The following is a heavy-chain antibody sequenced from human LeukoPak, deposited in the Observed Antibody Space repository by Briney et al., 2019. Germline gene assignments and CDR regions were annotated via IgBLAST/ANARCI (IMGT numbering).Heavy chain of an antibody. J-gene: IGHJ6*02. V-gene: IGHV4-59*01. Sequence: SETLSLTCSVSGGSINSDYWSWIRQCPGKGLEWIGYMFYTGSTNYNPSLKSLVTISLATSKTQFSLKLSSVTPADTAVYYCARVSVVYGMDVWGQGTTVTVSS. CDR2: MFYTGST. CDR3: ARVSVVYGMDV. CDR1: GGSINSDY.